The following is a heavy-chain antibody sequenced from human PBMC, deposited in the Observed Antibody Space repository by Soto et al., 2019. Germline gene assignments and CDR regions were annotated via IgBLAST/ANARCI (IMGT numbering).Heavy chain of an antibody. Sequence: SETLSLTCAVYGGSFSGYYWSWIRQPPGKGLEWIGEINHSGSTNYNPSLKSRVTISVDTSKNQFSLKLSSVTAADTAVYYCASMGTDCSGGSCYQNAEYFHHWGQGTLVTVSS. J-gene: IGHJ1*01. CDR3: ASMGTDCSGGSCYQNAEYFHH. CDR1: GGSFSGYY. CDR2: INHSGST. V-gene: IGHV4-34*01. D-gene: IGHD2-15*01.